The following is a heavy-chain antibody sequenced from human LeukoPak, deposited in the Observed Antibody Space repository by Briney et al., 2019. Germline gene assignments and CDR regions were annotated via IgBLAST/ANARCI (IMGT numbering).Heavy chain of an antibody. CDR2: INNDGTEK. V-gene: IGHV3-74*01. J-gene: IGHJ4*02. CDR1: GFTFSTYW. D-gene: IGHD5-18*01. CDR3: ARGEPNYSYFK. Sequence: PGGSLRLSCAASGFTFSTYWMHWVRQAPGKGLVWVSRINNDGTEKVYADSVKRRFTISRDNAKNTVYLQMNSLRVEDTAVYYCARGEPNYSYFKWGQGTLVSVSS.